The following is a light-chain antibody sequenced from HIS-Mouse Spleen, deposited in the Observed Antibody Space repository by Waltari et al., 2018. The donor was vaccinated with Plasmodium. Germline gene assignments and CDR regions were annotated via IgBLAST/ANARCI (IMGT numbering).Light chain of an antibody. V-gene: IGKV1-33*01. CDR1: QDISNY. CDR2: DAS. CDR3: QQYDNLPPLFT. J-gene: IGKJ3*01. Sequence: DIQMTQSPSSLSASVGDRVTITCQASQDISNYLNWYQQKPGKAPKLLIYDASNLETGGPSRFSGSGSETDFTFTISSLQPEDIATYYCQQYDNLPPLFTFGPGTKVDIK.